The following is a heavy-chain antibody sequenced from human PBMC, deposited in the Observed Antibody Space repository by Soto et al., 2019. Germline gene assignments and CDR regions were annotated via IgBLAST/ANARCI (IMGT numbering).Heavy chain of an antibody. V-gene: IGHV1-69*13. D-gene: IGHD4-17*01. CDR3: ARAADDYGDPNGTFDI. Sequence: GASVKVSCKASGGTFSSYAISWVRQAPGQGLEWMGGIIPIFGTANYAQKFQGRVTITADESTSTAYMELSSLRSEDTAVYYCARAADDYGDPNGTFDIWGQGTMVTVSS. CDR2: IIPIFGTA. J-gene: IGHJ3*02. CDR1: GGTFSSYA.